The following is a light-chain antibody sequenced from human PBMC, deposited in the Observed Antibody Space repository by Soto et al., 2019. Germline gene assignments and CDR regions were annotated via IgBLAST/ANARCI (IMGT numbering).Light chain of an antibody. CDR3: CSYTSSATYGV. CDR1: SSDFGSYDY. V-gene: IGLV2-11*01. CDR2: NVN. J-gene: IGLJ1*01. Sequence: QSVLIQPPSVSGSPGQSVTISCTGTSSDFGSYDYVSWYQQHPGTVPKPMIYNVNTQPSGVPDRFSGSKSGNTASMTISGLQAEDEADYWCCSYTSSATYGVFGTGTKVTVL.